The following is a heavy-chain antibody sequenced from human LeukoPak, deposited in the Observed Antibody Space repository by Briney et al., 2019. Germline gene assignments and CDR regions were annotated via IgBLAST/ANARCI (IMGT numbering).Heavy chain of an antibody. J-gene: IGHJ4*02. CDR3: AKDPDDSSSY. Sequence: GGSLRLSCAASGFTFSSYAMHWVRQAPGKGLEWVAVISYDGSNKYYADSVKGRFTISRDNSKNTLYLQMNSLRAEDTAEYYCAKDPDDSSSYWGQGTLVTVSS. V-gene: IGHV3-30*04. CDR1: GFTFSSYA. D-gene: IGHD3-22*01. CDR2: ISYDGSNK.